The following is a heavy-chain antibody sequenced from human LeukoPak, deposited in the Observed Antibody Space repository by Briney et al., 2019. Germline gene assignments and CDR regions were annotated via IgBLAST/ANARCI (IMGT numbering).Heavy chain of an antibody. J-gene: IGHJ1*01. CDR3: AKGPYSSGWYQYFQH. V-gene: IGHV3-9*01. D-gene: IGHD6-19*01. CDR2: ISWNSGSI. CDR1: GFTFDDYA. Sequence: PGRSLGLSCAASGFTFDDYAIHWVRQAPGKGLEWVSGISWNSGSIGYADSVKGRFTISRDNDKNSLYLQMNSLRAEDTALYYCAKGPYSSGWYQYFQHWGKGTLVTVPS.